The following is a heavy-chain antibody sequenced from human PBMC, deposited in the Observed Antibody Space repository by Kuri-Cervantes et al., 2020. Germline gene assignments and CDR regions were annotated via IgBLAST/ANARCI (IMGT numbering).Heavy chain of an antibody. J-gene: IGHJ3*02. D-gene: IGHD3-10*02. V-gene: IGHV4-4*07. Sequence: SETLSLTCIVSGDSFSRHYWTWMRQPAGKGLEWIGRIHTSGSTNYNPSLKSRVTMSVDQSKNQFSLTLSSVTAADTAVYYCATSGVIVRGVLAFDTWGRGTKVTVSS. CDR1: GDSFSRHY. CDR2: IHTSGST. CDR3: ATSGVIVRGVLAFDT.